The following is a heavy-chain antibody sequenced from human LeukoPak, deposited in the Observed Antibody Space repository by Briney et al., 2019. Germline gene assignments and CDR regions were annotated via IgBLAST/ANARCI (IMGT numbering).Heavy chain of an antibody. V-gene: IGHV3-7*01. Sequence: GGSLRLSCADSGFTFSTSWMAWVRQAPGKGLEWVANIKEDGSAKNYVGSVRGRFTVSRDNAKKSVYLEMNRLRAEDTAVYYCARDRAYNRFDYWGQGTLVTVSS. J-gene: IGHJ4*02. CDR3: ARDRAYNRFDY. CDR1: GFTFSTSW. CDR2: IKEDGSAK. D-gene: IGHD5-24*01.